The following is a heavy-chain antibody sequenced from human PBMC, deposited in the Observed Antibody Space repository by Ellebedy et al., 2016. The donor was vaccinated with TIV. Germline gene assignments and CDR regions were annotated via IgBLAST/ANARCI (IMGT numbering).Heavy chain of an antibody. Sequence: AASVKVSCKASGYTFTGYYMHWVRQAPGQGLEWMGWINPNSGGTNYAQKFQDRVTMTSDTSISTAYMELRRLRSDDTAVYYCARVASQPGVTEKNYFDYWGQGTLVTVSS. CDR3: ARVASQPGVTEKNYFDY. J-gene: IGHJ4*02. D-gene: IGHD3-10*01. CDR2: INPNSGGT. CDR1: GYTFTGYY. V-gene: IGHV1-2*02.